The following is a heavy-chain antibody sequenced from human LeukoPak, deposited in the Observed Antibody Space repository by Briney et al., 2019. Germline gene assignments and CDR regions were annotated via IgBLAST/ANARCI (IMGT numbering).Heavy chain of an antibody. CDR2: INHGGST. V-gene: IGHV4-34*01. CDR3: AREIITHQGFHFDN. Sequence: SETLSLTCGVDDTSFSDYYWGWIRQPPGKGLEWIGEINHGGSTNYNPSLKSRVNILLDTSKKHFSLKLSSVTAADTAVYYCAREIITHQGFHFDNWGRGTLVTVSS. J-gene: IGHJ4*02. CDR1: DTSFSDYY. D-gene: IGHD3-22*01.